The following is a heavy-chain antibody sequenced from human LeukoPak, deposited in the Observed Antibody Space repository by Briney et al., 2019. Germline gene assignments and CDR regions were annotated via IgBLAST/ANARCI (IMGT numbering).Heavy chain of an antibody. CDR3: ARDENWGSGYYCDGLDV. CDR1: GFNLNDYA. D-gene: IGHD7-27*01. J-gene: IGHJ6*02. CDR2: ISKASSTM. V-gene: IGHV3-48*02. Sequence: PGGSLRLSCSASGFNLNDYAMIWVSQPPGKGLEWVSYISKASSTMYYAGSVRGRFTISRDSGKISLFLDMKSLRDDDTAVCFCARDENWGSGYYCDGLDVWGQGTTVTISS.